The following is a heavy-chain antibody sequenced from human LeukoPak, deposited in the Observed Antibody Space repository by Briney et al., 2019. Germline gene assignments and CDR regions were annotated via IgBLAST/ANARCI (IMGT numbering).Heavy chain of an antibody. J-gene: IGHJ4*02. CDR1: GFSFCIYG. V-gene: IGHV3-33*01. CDR3: ARDSNNYYFDY. CDR2: IWADATRQ. D-gene: IGHD1-20*01. Sequence: SGGSLRLSCAASGFSFCIYGMRWVRQAPGRGVGWVAFIWADATRQFYADSLRGRFTVSIDNSNNTLYLHMTSLRAEDTSLYYCARDSNNYYFDYCGQGTLLSVSS.